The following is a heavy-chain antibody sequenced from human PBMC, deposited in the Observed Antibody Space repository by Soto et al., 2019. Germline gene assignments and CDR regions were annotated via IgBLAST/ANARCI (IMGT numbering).Heavy chain of an antibody. Sequence: QVQLVQSGAEVKKPGASVRVSCQASGYTFTNYDINWVRQAAGQGLEWMGWLNLNSGIAGYAHKFQGRVTMTRNTSISTAYMDLNSLRSDDTAVYYCARDGVVLPAEPMGMDVWGQGTPVTVSS. D-gene: IGHD2-2*01. J-gene: IGHJ6*02. V-gene: IGHV1-8*01. CDR2: LNLNSGIA. CDR3: ARDGVVLPAEPMGMDV. CDR1: GYTFTNYD.